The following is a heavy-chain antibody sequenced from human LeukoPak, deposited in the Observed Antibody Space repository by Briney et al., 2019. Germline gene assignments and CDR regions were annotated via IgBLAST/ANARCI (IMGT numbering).Heavy chain of an antibody. CDR3: ARQEYCGGDCFEDN. J-gene: IGHJ4*02. CDR2: IYYSGST. Sequence: SETLSLTCTVSGGSISSSSYYWGWIRQPPGKGLEWIGSIYYSGSTYYNPSLKSRVTISVDTSKNQFSLKLSSVTAADTAVYYCARQEYCGGDCFEDNWGQGTLVTVSS. D-gene: IGHD2-21*02. V-gene: IGHV4-39*01. CDR1: GGSISSSSYY.